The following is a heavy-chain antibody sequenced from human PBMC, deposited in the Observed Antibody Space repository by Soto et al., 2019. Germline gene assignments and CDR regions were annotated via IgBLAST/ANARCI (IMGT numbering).Heavy chain of an antibody. CDR1: GVSIRSYY. Sequence: PSXTLSLTCTVSGVSIRSYYCSWIVQPPGKGLEWIGNIYYSGSTDYKPSLKSRVTISVDTSKNQFSLKLSYVTAADTAVYYCARIGSGNYYGMDVWGQGTTVTVSS. CDR2: IYYSGST. J-gene: IGHJ6*02. D-gene: IGHD2-15*01. CDR3: ARIGSGNYYGMDV. V-gene: IGHV4-59*01.